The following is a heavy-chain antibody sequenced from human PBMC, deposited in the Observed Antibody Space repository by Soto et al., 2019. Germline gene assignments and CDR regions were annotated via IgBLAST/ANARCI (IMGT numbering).Heavy chain of an antibody. Sequence: GSLRLSCAASGFSFSTYNMDWVRQAPGKGPEWIAYISTTSFTIYYADSVKGRFTISRDNDRNSLYLEMNSLRDEDTAVYYCARDRCYDGTCYSASDSWGQGTLVTVSS. CDR2: ISTTSFTI. D-gene: IGHD2-15*01. CDR1: GFSFSTYN. J-gene: IGHJ5*01. V-gene: IGHV3-48*02. CDR3: ARDRCYDGTCYSASDS.